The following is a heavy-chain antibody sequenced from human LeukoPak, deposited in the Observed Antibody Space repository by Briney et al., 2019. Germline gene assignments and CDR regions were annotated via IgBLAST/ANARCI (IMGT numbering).Heavy chain of an antibody. J-gene: IGHJ4*02. D-gene: IGHD5-12*01. CDR2: ISGSGGST. V-gene: IGHV3-23*01. CDR3: AKDRVDYSGYERYFDY. CDR1: GFTFSSYA. Sequence: GGSLRLSCAASGFTFSSYAMSWVRQAPGKGLEWVSAISGSGGSTYYADSVKGRFTISRDNYKNTLDLQSNSLRAEATAGYYCAKDRVDYSGYERYFDYWGQGTLVTVSS.